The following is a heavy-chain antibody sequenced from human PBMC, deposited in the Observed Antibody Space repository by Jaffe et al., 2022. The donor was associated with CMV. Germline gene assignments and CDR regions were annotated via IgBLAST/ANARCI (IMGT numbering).Heavy chain of an antibody. Sequence: QVQLVESGGGVVQPGRSLRLSCAASGFTFSSYGMHWVRQAPGKGLEWVAVIWYDGSNKYYADSVKGRFTISRDNSKNTLYLQMNSLRAEDTAVYYCARNRVVAATYYYYYYMDVWGKGTTVTVSS. J-gene: IGHJ6*03. D-gene: IGHD2-15*01. CDR2: IWYDGSNK. V-gene: IGHV3-33*08. CDR1: GFTFSSYG. CDR3: ARNRVVAATYYYYYYMDV.